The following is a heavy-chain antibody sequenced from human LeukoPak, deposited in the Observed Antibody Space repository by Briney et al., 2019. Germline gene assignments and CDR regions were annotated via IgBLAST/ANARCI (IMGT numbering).Heavy chain of an antibody. V-gene: IGHV3-23*01. CDR1: GFTFIRYA. D-gene: IGHD2-15*01. CDR2: ISGNGGAT. Sequence: GGSLRPSCEASGFTFIRYAMNWVRQAPGKRLEWVSVISGNGGATYYADSVKGRSTISRDNAKNTLYLQMDSLRAEDTAVYYCAKRPIVAASGPYFFDYWGQGTLVAVSS. J-gene: IGHJ4*02. CDR3: AKRPIVAASGPYFFDY.